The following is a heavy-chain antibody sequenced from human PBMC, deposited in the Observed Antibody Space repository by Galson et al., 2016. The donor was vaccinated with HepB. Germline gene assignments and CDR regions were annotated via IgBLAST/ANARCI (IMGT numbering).Heavy chain of an antibody. J-gene: IGHJ4*02. Sequence: SETLSLTCIVSGGSIADSRYYWAWIRQPPGNGLEWIGGIYYSGRAYYTPALKSRITISVDTSKNQFSLKLSSVTAADTAVYYCVRDRVAAPGPRVFVDSWGQGTLVTVSS. V-gene: IGHV4-39*07. CDR3: VRDRVAAPGPRVFVDS. CDR1: GGSIADSRYY. CDR2: IYYSGRA. D-gene: IGHD6-13*01.